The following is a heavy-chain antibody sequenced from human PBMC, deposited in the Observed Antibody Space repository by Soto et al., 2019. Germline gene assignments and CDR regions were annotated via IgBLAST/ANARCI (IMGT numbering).Heavy chain of an antibody. Sequence: EVQLVESGGGLVQPGRSLRLSCAASGFTFDDYAMHWVRQAPGKGLEWVSGISWNSGSIGYADSVKGRFTISRDNAKNSLYLQMNSLRAEDTALYYCAKDIGLGGSCYDAGCYDGMDVWGQGTTVTVSS. J-gene: IGHJ6*02. CDR1: GFTFDDYA. D-gene: IGHD2-15*01. CDR2: ISWNSGSI. V-gene: IGHV3-9*01. CDR3: AKDIGLGGSCYDAGCYDGMDV.